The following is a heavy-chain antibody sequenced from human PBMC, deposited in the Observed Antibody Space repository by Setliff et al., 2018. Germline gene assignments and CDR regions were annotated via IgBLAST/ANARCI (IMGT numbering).Heavy chain of an antibody. D-gene: IGHD6-25*01. CDR2: TKEDGIGK. CDR3: VPGRGS. Sequence: GGSLRLSCAASGFTFSSYWMAWVRQAPGKGLEWVANTKEDGIGKYYIDSVRGRFTISRDNAQKTLYLHMNNLRADDTAVFYCVPGRGSWGQGALVTVSS. J-gene: IGHJ5*02. CDR1: GFTFSSYW. V-gene: IGHV3-7*01.